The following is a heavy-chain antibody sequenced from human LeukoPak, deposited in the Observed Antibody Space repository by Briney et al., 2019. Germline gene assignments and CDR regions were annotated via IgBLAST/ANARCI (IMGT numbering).Heavy chain of an antibody. CDR3: ARETDYYDFWSGYYKGWFAP. J-gene: IGHJ5*02. Sequence: SVKVSCKASGYTFTSHGISWVRQAPGQGLEWRGGITPIFGTANYAQKFQGRVTITTDESTSTAYMELSSLRSEDTAVYYCARETDYYDFWSGYYKGWFAPWGQGTLVTVSS. CDR1: GYTFTSHG. CDR2: ITPIFGTA. D-gene: IGHD3-3*01. V-gene: IGHV1-69*05.